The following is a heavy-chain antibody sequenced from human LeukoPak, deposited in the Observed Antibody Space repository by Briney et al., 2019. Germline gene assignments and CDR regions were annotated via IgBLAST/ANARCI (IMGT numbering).Heavy chain of an antibody. V-gene: IGHV4-59*11. D-gene: IGHD3-16*01. Sequence: SETLSLTCAVSGGSISSHYWSWIRQPPGEVLEWIGYIYYSGSTNYNPSLKSRVTISVDTSKNQFSLKLSSVTAADTAVYYCARNLGYSEFDHWGQGTLVTVSS. J-gene: IGHJ4*02. CDR1: GGSISSHY. CDR2: IYYSGST. CDR3: ARNLGYSEFDH.